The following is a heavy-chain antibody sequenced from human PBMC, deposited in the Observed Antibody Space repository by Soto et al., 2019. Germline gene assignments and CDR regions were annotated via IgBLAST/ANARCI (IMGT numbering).Heavy chain of an antibody. CDR3: ARGWGKNDFWSGYSLGTDNWCDP. CDR2: INSDGSST. Sequence: PGGSLTLSCAASGFTFSSYWIHWVRQDPGKGLVWVSRINSDGSSTSYADSVKGRFTISRDNAKNTLYLQMNSLRAEDTAVYYCARGWGKNDFWSGYSLGTDNWCDPWGQGTPVTV. CDR1: GFTFSSYW. D-gene: IGHD3-3*01. J-gene: IGHJ5*02. V-gene: IGHV3-74*01.